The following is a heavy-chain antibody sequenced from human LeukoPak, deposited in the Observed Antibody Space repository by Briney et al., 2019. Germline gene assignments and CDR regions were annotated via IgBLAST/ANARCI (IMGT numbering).Heavy chain of an antibody. CDR3: ARENRGSTPYYYYMDV. V-gene: IGHV4-59*01. CDR2: IYYSGST. CDR1: GGSISSYY. D-gene: IGHD2-15*01. J-gene: IGHJ6*03. Sequence: PSETLSLTCTVSGGSISSYYWSWIRQPPGKGLEWIGYIYYSGSTNYNPSLKRRVTISVDTSKNQFSLKLSSVTAADTAVYYCARENRGSTPYYYYMDVWGKGTTVTVSS.